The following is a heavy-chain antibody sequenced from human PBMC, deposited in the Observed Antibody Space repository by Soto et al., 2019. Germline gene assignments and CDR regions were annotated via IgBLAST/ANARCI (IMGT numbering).Heavy chain of an antibody. J-gene: IGHJ3*02. CDR3: ARAMDIVVVVAATPRRAFDI. CDR1: GYTLTSYY. Sequence: ASVKVSCKASGYTLTSYYMHWVRQAPRQGLEWMGIINPSGGSTSYAQKFQGRVTMTRDTSTSTVYMELSSLRSEDTAVYYCARAMDIVVVVAATPRRAFDIWGQGTMVTVS. V-gene: IGHV1-46*03. CDR2: INPSGGST. D-gene: IGHD2-15*01.